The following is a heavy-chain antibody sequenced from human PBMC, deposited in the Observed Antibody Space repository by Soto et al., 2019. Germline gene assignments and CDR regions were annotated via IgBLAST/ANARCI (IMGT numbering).Heavy chain of an antibody. CDR3: TLRNDSSMGPIY. CDR1: GFSLTTGGMT. V-gene: IGHV2-5*01. J-gene: IGHJ4*02. D-gene: IGHD3-16*01. CDR2: AH. Sequence: SGPTLVNPTQTLTLTCTVSGFSLTTGGMTVGWIRQPPGKAPEWLALAHEYSPSLQYRLTFTKDTSKNQVVLTMTNVDPGDTATYYCTLRNDSSMGPIYWGQGLQVTFST.